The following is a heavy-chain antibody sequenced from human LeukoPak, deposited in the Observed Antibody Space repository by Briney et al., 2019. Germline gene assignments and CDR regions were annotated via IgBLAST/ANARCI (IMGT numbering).Heavy chain of an antibody. D-gene: IGHD2-2*02. V-gene: IGHV4-59*01. CDR3: ARALYCSSRSCSTDNWFDP. CDR1: GGSISSYY. Sequence: SETLSLTCTVSGGSISSYYWNWIRQSPGKGLEWIGNIYYSGSTNFNLSLKSRVTISIDTSKNQFSLKLNSVTAADTALYYCARALYCSSRSCSTDNWFDPWGQGTLVTVSS. J-gene: IGHJ5*02. CDR2: IYYSGST.